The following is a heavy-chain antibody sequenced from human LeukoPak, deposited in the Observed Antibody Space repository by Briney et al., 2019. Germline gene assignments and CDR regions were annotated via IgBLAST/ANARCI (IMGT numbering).Heavy chain of an antibody. CDR3: ARDTYYDFWSGSELDY. CDR1: GFTFSDYY. D-gene: IGHD3-3*01. V-gene: IGHV3-11*01. J-gene: IGHJ4*02. CDR2: ISSSGSTI. Sequence: KAGGSLRLSCAASGFTFSDYYMSRIRQAPGKGLEWVSYISSSGSTIYYADSVKGRFTISRDNAKNSLYLQMNSLRAEDTAVYYCARDTYYDFWSGSELDYWGQGTLVTVSS.